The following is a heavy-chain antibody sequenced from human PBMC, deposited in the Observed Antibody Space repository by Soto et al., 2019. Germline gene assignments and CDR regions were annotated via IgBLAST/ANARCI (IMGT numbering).Heavy chain of an antibody. J-gene: IGHJ4*02. V-gene: IGHV4-34*01. D-gene: IGHD3-22*01. CDR3: ARGAVTTYYYDSSGYHY. CDR1: GGSFSGYY. Sequence: SETLSLTCAVYGGSFSGYYWSWIRQPPGKGLEWIGEINHSGSTNYNPSLKSRVTISVDTSKNQFSLKLSSVTAADTAVYYCARGAVTTYYYDSSGYHYWGQGTLVTVSS. CDR2: INHSGST.